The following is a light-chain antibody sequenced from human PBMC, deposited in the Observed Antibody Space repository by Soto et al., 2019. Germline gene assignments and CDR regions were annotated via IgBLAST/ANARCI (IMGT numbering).Light chain of an antibody. V-gene: IGKV3-15*01. CDR3: QQYNNWPPWT. Sequence: EIMMTQSPATLSVSPGERATLSCRASQSVSSNLAWYQQKPGQAPRLLIYGASTRATGIPARFSGSGSGTEFTLTISRLQSEDFAVYYCQQYNNWPPWTFGQGTKVDIK. CDR1: QSVSSN. J-gene: IGKJ1*01. CDR2: GAS.